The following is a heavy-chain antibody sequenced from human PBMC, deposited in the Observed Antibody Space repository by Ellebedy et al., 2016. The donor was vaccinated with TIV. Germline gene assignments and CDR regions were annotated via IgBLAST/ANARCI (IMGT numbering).Heavy chain of an antibody. V-gene: IGHV3-23*01. CDR1: GFTFSSYD. D-gene: IGHD4-23*01. J-gene: IGHJ4*02. Sequence: GGSLRLSXAASGFTFSSYDMNWVRQAPGKGLEWVSSISGRDGGTYYAGSVRGRFIISRDNSENTLYLQMKSLRPEDTALYFCAKGLGIEDGGPVNWGQGTLVTVSS. CDR3: AKGLGIEDGGPVN. CDR2: ISGRDGGT.